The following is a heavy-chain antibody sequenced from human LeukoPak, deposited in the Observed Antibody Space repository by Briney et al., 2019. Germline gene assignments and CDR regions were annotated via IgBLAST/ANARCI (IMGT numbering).Heavy chain of an antibody. V-gene: IGHV1-2*02. J-gene: IGHJ4*02. Sequence: AASVKVSCKASGYTFTGYYMHWVRQAPGQGLEWMGWINPNSGGTNYAQTFQGRVTMTRDTSISTAYMELSRLRSDDTAVYYCARLKELFDYWGQGTLVTVSS. CDR1: GYTFTGYY. D-gene: IGHD1-7*01. CDR3: ARLKELFDY. CDR2: INPNSGGT.